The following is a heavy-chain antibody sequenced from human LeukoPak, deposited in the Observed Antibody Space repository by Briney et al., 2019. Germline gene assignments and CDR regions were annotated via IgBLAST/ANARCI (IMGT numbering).Heavy chain of an antibody. Sequence: PGGSLRLSCAASGFXFSSYEINWVRQAPGKGLEWVSYISRSGSVIYYADSVKGRFTISRDNAKNSLYLQMNSLRAEDTAVYYCARSSYFDYWGQGILVAVSS. J-gene: IGHJ4*02. D-gene: IGHD1-26*01. CDR3: ARSSYFDY. CDR1: GFXFSSYE. CDR2: ISRSGSVI. V-gene: IGHV3-48*03.